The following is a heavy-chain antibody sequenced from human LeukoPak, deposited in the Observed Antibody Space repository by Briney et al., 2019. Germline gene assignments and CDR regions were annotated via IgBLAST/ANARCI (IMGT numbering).Heavy chain of an antibody. Sequence: SETLSLTCTVSGLYIRWYLWSWIRQPPGKGLEWIGYIYYSGSTNYNPSLKSRVTISVDTSKNQFSLKLSSVTAADTAVYYCANAVAGMGWFDPWGQGTLVTVSS. D-gene: IGHD6-19*01. CDR1: GLYIRWYL. J-gene: IGHJ5*02. CDR3: ANAVAGMGWFDP. V-gene: IGHV4-59*08. CDR2: IYYSGST.